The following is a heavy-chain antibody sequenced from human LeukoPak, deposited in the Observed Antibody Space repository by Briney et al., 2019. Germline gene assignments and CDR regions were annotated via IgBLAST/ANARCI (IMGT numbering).Heavy chain of an antibody. CDR1: GFTFSSYA. CDR2: TSYDGSNK. V-gene: IGHV3-30-3*01. J-gene: IGHJ4*02. Sequence: GGSLRLSCAASGFTFSSYAMHWVRQAPGKGLEWVAVTSYDGSNKYYADSVKGRFTISRDNSKNTLYLQMNSLRAEDTAVYYCAREIGTVTSYYFDYWGQGTLVTVSS. D-gene: IGHD4-17*01. CDR3: AREIGTVTSYYFDY.